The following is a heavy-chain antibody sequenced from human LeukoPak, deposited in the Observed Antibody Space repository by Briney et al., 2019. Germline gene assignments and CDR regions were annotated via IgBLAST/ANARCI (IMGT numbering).Heavy chain of an antibody. V-gene: IGHV4-39*01. CDR1: GGSISSSSYY. CDR2: IYYSGST. J-gene: IGHJ4*02. D-gene: IGHD4-11*01. CDR3: AGRREYRRTVTTLDY. Sequence: PSETLSLTCTVSGGSISSSSYYWGWIRQPPGKGLEWIGSIYYSGSTYYNPSLKSRVTISVDTSKNQFSLKLSSVTAADTAVYYCAGRREYRRTVTTLDYWGQGTLVTVSS.